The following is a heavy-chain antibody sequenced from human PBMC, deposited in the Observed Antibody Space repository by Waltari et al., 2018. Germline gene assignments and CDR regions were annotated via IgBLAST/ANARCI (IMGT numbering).Heavy chain of an antibody. V-gene: IGHV3-30*18. CDR1: GFIFGNCN. J-gene: IGHJ4*02. CDR3: EKYSGFDYFFDY. D-gene: IGHD5-12*01. CDR2: ISHDGSNK. Sequence: QFQLVESGGGVVQPGRSLRLSCAASGFIFGNCNMHWVRQTPGQGLQWVAAISHDGSNKDYADSVKSRFTVSRDNSNNTLYLQINSLRADDTGIYFCEKYSGFDYFFDYWGQGTLVTVSS.